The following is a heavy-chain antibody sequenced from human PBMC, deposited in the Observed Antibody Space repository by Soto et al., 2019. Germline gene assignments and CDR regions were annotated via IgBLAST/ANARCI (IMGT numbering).Heavy chain of an antibody. CDR1: GGTFSSYA. Sequence: SVKVSCKASGGTFSSYAISWVRQAPGQGLEWMGGIIPIFGTANYAQKFQGRVTITADKSTSTAYMELSSLRAEDTSLYYCARVATAMTYDFWGQGTQVTVSS. V-gene: IGHV1-69*06. CDR3: ARVATAMTYDF. D-gene: IGHD2-21*02. J-gene: IGHJ4*02. CDR2: IIPIFGTA.